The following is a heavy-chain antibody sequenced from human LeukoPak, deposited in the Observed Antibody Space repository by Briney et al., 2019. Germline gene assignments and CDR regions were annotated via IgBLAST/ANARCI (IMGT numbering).Heavy chain of an antibody. J-gene: IGHJ6*02. V-gene: IGHV6-1*01. CDR1: GDSVSSNSAA. Sequence: SQTLSLTCAISGDSVSSNSAAWNWIRQSPSRGLEWLGRTYYRSKWYNDYAVSVKSRITINPDTSKNQFSLQLNSVTPEDTAVYYCARDRDLTILGTYYYSYYGMDVWGQGTTVTVSS. CDR2: TYYRSKWYN. D-gene: IGHD3-3*01. CDR3: ARDRDLTILGTYYYSYYGMDV.